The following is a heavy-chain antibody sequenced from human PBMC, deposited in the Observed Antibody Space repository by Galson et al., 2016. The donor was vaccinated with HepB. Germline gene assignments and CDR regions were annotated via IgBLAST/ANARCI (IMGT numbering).Heavy chain of an antibody. Sequence: SLRLSCAASRFTFSAYTMNWVRQPPGKGLEWVSSIGSSDKYRFYADSVRGRFTISRDNAEKSLYLQMNSLRAEDTALYYCAKDTRNDFWSGYPFNWFDPWGQGTLVTVSS. D-gene: IGHD3-3*01. CDR2: IGSSDKYR. J-gene: IGHJ5*02. CDR3: AKDTRNDFWSGYPFNWFDP. V-gene: IGHV3-21*04. CDR1: RFTFSAYT.